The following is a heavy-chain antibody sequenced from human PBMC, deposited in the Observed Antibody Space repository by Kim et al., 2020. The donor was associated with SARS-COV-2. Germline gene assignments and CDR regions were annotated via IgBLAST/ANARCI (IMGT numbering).Heavy chain of an antibody. CDR1: GFTFSSYS. CDR2: ISSSSSYI. V-gene: IGHV3-21*01. J-gene: IGHJ3*02. D-gene: IGHD3-10*01. CDR3: ARDMVFFSGDDAFDI. Sequence: GGSLRLSCAASGFTFSSYSMNWVRQAPGKGLEWVSSISSSSSYIYYADSVKGRFTISRDNAKNSLYLQMNSLRAEDTAVYYCARDMVFFSGDDAFDIWGQGTMVTVSS.